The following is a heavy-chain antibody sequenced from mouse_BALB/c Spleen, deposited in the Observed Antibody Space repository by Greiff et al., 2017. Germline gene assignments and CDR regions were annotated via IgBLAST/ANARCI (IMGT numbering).Heavy chain of an antibody. CDR2: IWAGGST. D-gene: IGHD2-10*01. Sequence: VKVVESGPGLVAPSQSLSITCTVSGFSLTSYGVHWVRQPPGKGLEWLGVIWAGGSTNYNSALMSRLSISKDNSKSQVFLKMNSLQTDDTAMYYCAREPYFAYWGQGTLVTVSA. J-gene: IGHJ3*01. CDR1: GFSLTSYG. V-gene: IGHV2-9*02. CDR3: AREPYFAY.